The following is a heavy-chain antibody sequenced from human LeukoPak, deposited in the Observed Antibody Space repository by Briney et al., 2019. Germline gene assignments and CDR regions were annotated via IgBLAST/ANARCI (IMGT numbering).Heavy chain of an antibody. CDR3: ARVGRTATVTFDY. CDR2: IKYDGSEK. J-gene: IGHJ4*02. D-gene: IGHD5-18*01. CDR1: GFTFSSYA. V-gene: IGHV3-7*01. Sequence: GGSLRLSCAASGFTFSSYAMSWVRQAPGKGLEWVANIKYDGSEKYYVDSVKGRFTISRDNAKNSLYLQMNSLRAEDTAVYYCARVGRTATVTFDYWGQGTLVTVSS.